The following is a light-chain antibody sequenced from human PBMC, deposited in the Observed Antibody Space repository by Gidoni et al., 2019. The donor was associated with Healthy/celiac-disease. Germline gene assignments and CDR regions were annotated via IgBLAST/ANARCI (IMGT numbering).Light chain of an antibody. J-gene: IGLJ2*01. V-gene: IGLV3-1*01. CDR1: NLGDKY. Sequence: SYELTQPPSLCVPPGQTASITCSGDNLGDKYACWYQQKPGQSPVLVIYQDSKRPSGIPERFSGSNSGNTATLTISGIQAMDEADYYCQAWDSSTVVFGGGTKLTVL. CDR2: QDS. CDR3: QAWDSSTVV.